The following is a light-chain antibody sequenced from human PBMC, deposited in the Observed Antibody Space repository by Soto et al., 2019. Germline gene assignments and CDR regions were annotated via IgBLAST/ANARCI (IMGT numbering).Light chain of an antibody. J-gene: IGKJ1*01. CDR1: QSVSSN. CDR3: QQRSNWPKT. V-gene: IGKV3-15*01. Sequence: EIVMTQSPATLSVSPGERATLSCRASQSVSSNLAWYQQKAGQAPRLLMYGASTRAIGIPGRFSGSGSGTEFTLTISSLEPEDFAVYYCQQRSNWPKTFGQGTKVDIK. CDR2: GAS.